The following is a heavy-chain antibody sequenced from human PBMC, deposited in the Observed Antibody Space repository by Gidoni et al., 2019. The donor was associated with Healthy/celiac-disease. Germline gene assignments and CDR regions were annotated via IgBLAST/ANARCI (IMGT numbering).Heavy chain of an antibody. Sequence: QVQLQESGPGLVKPSETLSLTCTVSAGSISSSYWNWIRPPPGKGLEWIGYIYYSGSTNYNTSLKSRVTISVDTSKNQFSLKLSSVTAADTAVYYCARDTYYYDSSGYYYSNYYYYYMDVWGKGTTVTVSS. CDR2: IYYSGST. CDR1: AGSISSSY. J-gene: IGHJ6*03. D-gene: IGHD3-22*01. V-gene: IGHV4-59*01. CDR3: ARDTYYYDSSGYYYSNYYYYYMDV.